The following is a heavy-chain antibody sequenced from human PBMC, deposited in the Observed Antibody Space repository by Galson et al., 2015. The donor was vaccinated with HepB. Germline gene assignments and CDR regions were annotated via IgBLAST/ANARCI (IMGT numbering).Heavy chain of an antibody. D-gene: IGHD3-3*01. Sequence: SVKVSCKASGYTFTSYYMHWVRQAPGQGLEWMGIINPSGGSTSYAQKFQGRVTMTRDTSTSTVYMELSSLRSEDTAVYYCARDGGDIVLRFLEWPPHGMDVWGQGTTVTVSS. CDR2: INPSGGST. J-gene: IGHJ6*02. V-gene: IGHV1-46*01. CDR1: GYTFTSYY. CDR3: ARDGGDIVLRFLEWPPHGMDV.